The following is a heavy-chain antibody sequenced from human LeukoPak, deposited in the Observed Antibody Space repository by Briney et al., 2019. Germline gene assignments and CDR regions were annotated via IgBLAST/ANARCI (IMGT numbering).Heavy chain of an antibody. D-gene: IGHD7-27*01. J-gene: IGHJ2*01. Sequence: PGGSLRLSCAASGFTISSNYLSWVRQAPGKGLVWVSALHVGGHTFYADSVRGRFTISRDISKNTLYLQMNNLGAEDTALYYCVRGLSGVSSWYFDLWGRGTLISVSS. CDR3: VRGLSGVSSWYFDL. CDR1: GFTISSNY. V-gene: IGHV3-53*01. CDR2: LHVGGHT.